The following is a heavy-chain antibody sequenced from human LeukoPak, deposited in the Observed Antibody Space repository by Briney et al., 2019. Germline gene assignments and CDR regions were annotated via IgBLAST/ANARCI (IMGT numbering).Heavy chain of an antibody. J-gene: IGHJ3*02. V-gene: IGHV3-30*01. CDR2: ISHDGSNK. Sequence: PGGSLRLSCAASGFTFSSYAMHWVRQAPGKGLEWVAVISHDGSNKYYADSVKGRFTISRDNSKNTLYLQMNSLRAEDTAVYYCAAMLRYCSSTSCRDAFDIWGQGAMVTVSS. CDR3: AAMLRYCSSTSCRDAFDI. D-gene: IGHD2-2*01. CDR1: GFTFSSYA.